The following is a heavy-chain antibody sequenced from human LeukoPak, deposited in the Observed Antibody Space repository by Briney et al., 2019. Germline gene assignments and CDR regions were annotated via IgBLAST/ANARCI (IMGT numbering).Heavy chain of an antibody. CDR2: INSDGSST. V-gene: IGHV3-74*01. D-gene: IGHD3-22*01. Sequence: GGSLRLSCAASGFTFSSYWMHWVRQAPGKGLVWVSRINSDGSSTSYADSVKGRFTISRDNAKNTLYLQMNSLRVEDTAVYFCARDPYYYDSSGYEFGAFDIWGQGTIVTVSS. CDR3: ARDPYYYDSSGYEFGAFDI. J-gene: IGHJ3*02. CDR1: GFTFSSYW.